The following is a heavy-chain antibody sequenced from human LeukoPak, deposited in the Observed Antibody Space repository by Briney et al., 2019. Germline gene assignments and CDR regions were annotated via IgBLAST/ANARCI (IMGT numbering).Heavy chain of an antibody. J-gene: IGHJ6*02. Sequence: PGGSLRLSCAASGFTFSNYWMNWVRQVPGKGLEWVATIKQDGGERYYVDSVEGRFTISRGNGKTSVYLQMNSLRADDTAVYYCARSRAAVVMGELIPSFYYGMDVWGQGTTVTVSS. CDR2: IKQDGGER. V-gene: IGHV3-7*03. CDR1: GFTFSNYW. D-gene: IGHD3-16*01. CDR3: ARSRAAVVMGELIPSFYYGMDV.